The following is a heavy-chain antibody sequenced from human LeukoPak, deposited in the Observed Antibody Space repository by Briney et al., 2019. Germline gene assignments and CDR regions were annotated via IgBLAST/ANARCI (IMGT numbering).Heavy chain of an antibody. V-gene: IGHV4-34*01. CDR1: GGSFSGYY. CDR3: ASLTYYYDSSGLVSY. J-gene: IGHJ4*02. Sequence: PSQTLSLTCAVYGGSFSGYYWSWIRQPPGKGLEWIGEINHSGSTNYNPSLKSRVTISVDTSKNQFSLKLSSVTAADTAVYYCASLTYYYDSSGLVSYWGQGTLVTVPS. D-gene: IGHD3-22*01. CDR2: INHSGST.